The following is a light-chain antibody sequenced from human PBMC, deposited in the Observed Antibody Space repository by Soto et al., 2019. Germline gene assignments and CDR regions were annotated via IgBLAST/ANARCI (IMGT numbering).Light chain of an antibody. CDR2: GAS. V-gene: IGKV3-20*01. J-gene: IGKJ4*01. CDR3: QQFSSYPLT. CDR1: QSVGKNY. Sequence: EIVLTQSPGTLSLSPVEGATLSCRASQSVGKNYVAWYQQKPGQAPRLLIYGASRRATGIPDRFSGSGSGTDFTLTISSLEPEDFAVYYCQQFSSYPLTFGGGTKVDIK.